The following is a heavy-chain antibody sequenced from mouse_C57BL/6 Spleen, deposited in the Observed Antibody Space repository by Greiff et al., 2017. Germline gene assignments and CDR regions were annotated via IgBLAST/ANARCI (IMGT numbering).Heavy chain of an antibody. CDR1: GFTFSDAW. Sequence: EVKVEESGGGLVQPGGSMKLSCAASGFTFSDAWMDWVRQSPEKGLEWVAETRNKANNHATYYAESVKGRFTISRNEYKSSVYLQMNSLRAEDTGIYYCTVITTVVRYFDVWGTGTTVTVSS. J-gene: IGHJ1*03. V-gene: IGHV6-6*01. CDR2: TRNKANNHAT. CDR3: TVITTVVRYFDV. D-gene: IGHD1-1*01.